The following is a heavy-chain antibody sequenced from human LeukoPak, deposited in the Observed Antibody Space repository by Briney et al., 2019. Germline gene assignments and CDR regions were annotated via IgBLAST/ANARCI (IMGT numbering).Heavy chain of an antibody. D-gene: IGHD1-1*01. CDR3: ARGYLNGGFDA. Sequence: SQTLSLTCTISGDSVSSSTTSWNWIRQSPSRGLDWLGRTYYKSSWSYDYAVSVKSRITVYPDTSKNQFSLLLNSVTPEDTAVYYCARGYLNGGFDAWGQGSLVTVSS. CDR2: TYYKSSWSY. V-gene: IGHV6-1*01. J-gene: IGHJ5*02. CDR1: GDSVSSSTTS.